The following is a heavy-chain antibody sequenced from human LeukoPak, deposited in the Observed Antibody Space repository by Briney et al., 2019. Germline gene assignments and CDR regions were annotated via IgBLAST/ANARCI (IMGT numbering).Heavy chain of an antibody. Sequence: PGESLNISSMSPGYRFTSDCIGGVRQMTGKGLEWMGIIYPYDSDTRYSPSFQGQVTISADKSISTAYLQWSNLKASDTAMYYCARHIGYSAWNPDYWGQGTLVTVSS. J-gene: IGHJ4*02. V-gene: IGHV5-51*01. CDR1: GYRFTSDC. CDR2: IYPYDSDT. CDR3: ARHIGYSAWNPDY. D-gene: IGHD5-12*01.